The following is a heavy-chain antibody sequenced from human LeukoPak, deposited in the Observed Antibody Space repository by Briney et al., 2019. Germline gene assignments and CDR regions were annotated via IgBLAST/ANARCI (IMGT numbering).Heavy chain of an antibody. CDR3: ARDGGFGSYNPPYFDY. D-gene: IGHD3-10*01. CDR2: INPNSGGT. Sequence: VASVKVSCKASVGTFSSYAISWVRQAPGQGLEWMGRINPNSGGTNYAQKSQGRVTMTRDTSISTAYMELSRLRSDDTAVYYCARDGGFGSYNPPYFDYWGQGTLVTVSS. CDR1: VGTFSSYA. V-gene: IGHV1-2*06. J-gene: IGHJ4*02.